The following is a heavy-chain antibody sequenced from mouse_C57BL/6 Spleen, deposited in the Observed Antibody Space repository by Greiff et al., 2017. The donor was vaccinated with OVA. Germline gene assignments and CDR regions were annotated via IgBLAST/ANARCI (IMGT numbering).Heavy chain of an antibody. CDR1: GFTFSDYG. CDR2: ISSGSSTI. J-gene: IGHJ2*01. D-gene: IGHD1-1*01. CDR3: ARDSGSSLDY. V-gene: IGHV5-17*01. Sequence: EVHLVESGGGLVKPGGSLKLSCAASGFTFSDYGMHWVRQAPEKGLEWVAYISSGSSTIYYADTVKGRFTISRDNAKNTLFLQMTSLRSEDTAMYYCARDSGSSLDYWGQGTTLTVSS.